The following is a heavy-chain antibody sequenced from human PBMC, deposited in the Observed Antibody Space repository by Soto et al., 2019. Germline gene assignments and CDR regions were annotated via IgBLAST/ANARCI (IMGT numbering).Heavy chain of an antibody. D-gene: IGHD3-22*01. V-gene: IGHV3-33*01. CDR3: ARVGGYYHHYYYYGMDV. CDR2: IWYDGSNK. J-gene: IGHJ6*02. Sequence: GGSLRLSCAASGFTFSSYGMHWVRQAPGKGLEWVAVIWYDGSNKYYADSVKGRFTISRDNSKNTLYLQMNSLRAEDTAVYYCARVGGYYHHYYYYGMDVWGQGTTVTVSS. CDR1: GFTFSSYG.